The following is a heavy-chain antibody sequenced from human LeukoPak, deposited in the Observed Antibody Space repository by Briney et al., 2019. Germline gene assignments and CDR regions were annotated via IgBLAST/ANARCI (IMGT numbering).Heavy chain of an antibody. CDR2: ISAYNGNT. D-gene: IGHD5-12*01. CDR3: ARVVGSGGYDFSDY. J-gene: IGHJ4*02. Sequence: ASVKVSCKASGYTFTSYGISWVRQAPGQGLEWMGWISAYNGNTDYAQKLQGRVTMTTDTSTSTAYMELRSLRSDDTAVYYCARVVGSGGYDFSDYWGQGTLVTVSS. V-gene: IGHV1-18*01. CDR1: GYTFTSYG.